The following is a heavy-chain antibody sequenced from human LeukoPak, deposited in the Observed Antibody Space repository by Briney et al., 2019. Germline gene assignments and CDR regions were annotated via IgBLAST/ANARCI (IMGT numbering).Heavy chain of an antibody. CDR2: IYYSEST. CDR3: ARGRVPTAT. CDR1: GASISSYY. Sequence: SETLSLTWTVSGASISSYYWSWIRQPPGKGLEWIGYIYYSESTNYNPSLKSRVTISVDTSKNHFSLKLTSVTAADTAVYYCARGRVPTATWGQGTLVTVSS. J-gene: IGHJ5*02. V-gene: IGHV4-59*01. D-gene: IGHD2-2*01.